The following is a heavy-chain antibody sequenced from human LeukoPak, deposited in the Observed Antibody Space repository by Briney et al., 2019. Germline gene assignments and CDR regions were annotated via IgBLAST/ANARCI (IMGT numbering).Heavy chain of an antibody. CDR2: INHSGST. J-gene: IGHJ4*02. CDR3: AGGGGY. CDR1: GGSFSGYG. D-gene: IGHD3-16*01. V-gene: IGHV4-34*01. Sequence: PLETLSLTCAVYGGSFSGYGWTWIRQPPGKGLEWIGEINHSGSTNYNPSLKSRVTITEDTSKNQFSLMLSSVTAADTAVYYCAGGGGYWGQGTLVTVSS.